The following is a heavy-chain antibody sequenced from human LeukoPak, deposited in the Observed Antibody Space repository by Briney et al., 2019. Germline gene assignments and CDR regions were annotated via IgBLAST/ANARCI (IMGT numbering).Heavy chain of an antibody. Sequence: GGSLRLSCAASEFTVSTNHMSWVRQAPGKGLEWVSVIYSGGSTYYADSVKGRFTISRDNSKNTLYLQMNSLRAEDTAVYYCARDLRYFDNYYYYYGMDVWGQGTTVTVSS. V-gene: IGHV3-66*01. J-gene: IGHJ6*02. D-gene: IGHD3-9*01. CDR3: ARDLRYFDNYYYYYGMDV. CDR1: EFTVSTNH. CDR2: IYSGGST.